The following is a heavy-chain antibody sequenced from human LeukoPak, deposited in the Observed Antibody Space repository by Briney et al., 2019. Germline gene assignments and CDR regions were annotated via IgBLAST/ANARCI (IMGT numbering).Heavy chain of an antibody. CDR1: GFTFSSYW. Sequence: PGGSLRLSCAASGFTFSSYWMSWVRQAPGKGLEWVANIKQDGSEKYYVDSVKGRFTVSRDNAKSSLFLQMNSLRDDDTAVYYCARVHCSGRGCFQRYDGFHIWGQGTVVTVSS. CDR3: ARVHCSGRGCFQRYDGFHI. J-gene: IGHJ3*02. CDR2: IKQDGSEK. V-gene: IGHV3-7*01. D-gene: IGHD2-15*01.